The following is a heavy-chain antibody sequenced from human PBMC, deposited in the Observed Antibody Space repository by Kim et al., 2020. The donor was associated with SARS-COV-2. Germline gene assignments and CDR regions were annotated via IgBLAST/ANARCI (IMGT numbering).Heavy chain of an antibody. V-gene: IGHV4-61*02. CDR2: IYTSGST. CDR3: ARDEPYRSGSYDDYYYGMDV. J-gene: IGHJ6*02. D-gene: IGHD1-26*01. Sequence: SETLSLTCTVSGGSISSGSYYWSWIRQPAGKGLEWIGRIYTSGSTNYNPSLKSRVTISVDTSKNQFSLKLSSVTAADTAVYYCARDEPYRSGSYDDYYYGMDVWGHGTTVTVSS. CDR1: GGSISSGSYY.